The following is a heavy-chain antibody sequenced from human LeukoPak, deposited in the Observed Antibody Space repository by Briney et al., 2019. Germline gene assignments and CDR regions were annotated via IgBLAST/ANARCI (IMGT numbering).Heavy chain of an antibody. J-gene: IGHJ3*02. Sequence: GGSLRLSCAASGFTFSSHWMSWVRQAPGKGLEWVANIKQDGSEKYYVDSVKGRFTISRDNAKNSLYLQMNSLRAEDTAVYYCARSSYDSSGYYYVYAFDIWGQGTMVTVSS. CDR1: GFTFSSHW. CDR3: ARSSYDSSGYYYVYAFDI. D-gene: IGHD3-22*01. V-gene: IGHV3-7*01. CDR2: IKQDGSEK.